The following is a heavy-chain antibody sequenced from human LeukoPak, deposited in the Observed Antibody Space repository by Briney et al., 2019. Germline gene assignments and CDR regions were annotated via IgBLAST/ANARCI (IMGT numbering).Heavy chain of an antibody. CDR3: AREYSSFDY. Sequence: SETLSLTCTVSGGSISSYYWSWIRQPPGKGLEWIGYIYYSGSTNYNPSLKSRVTISVDTSKNQFSLTLTSATAADTAVYYCAREYSSFDYWGQGILVTVSS. D-gene: IGHD6-13*01. J-gene: IGHJ4*02. CDR1: GGSISSYY. V-gene: IGHV4-59*01. CDR2: IYYSGST.